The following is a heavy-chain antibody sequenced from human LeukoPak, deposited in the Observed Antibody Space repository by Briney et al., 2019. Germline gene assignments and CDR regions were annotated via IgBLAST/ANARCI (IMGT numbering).Heavy chain of an antibody. J-gene: IGHJ6*03. Sequence: GGSLRLSCAASGFTVSSNYMSWVRQAPGKGLEWVSVIYSGGSTYYADSVKGQFPISRDNSKNTLYLQMNSLRAEDTAVYYCARTPRNYYYYMDVWGKGTTVTVSS. CDR2: IYSGGST. CDR1: GFTVSSNY. CDR3: ARTPRNYYYYMDV. V-gene: IGHV3-53*01.